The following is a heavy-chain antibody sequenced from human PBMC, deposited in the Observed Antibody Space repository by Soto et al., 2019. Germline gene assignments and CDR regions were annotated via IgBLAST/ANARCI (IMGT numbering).Heavy chain of an antibody. CDR1: GFTFSSFT. Sequence: LRLSCAASGFTFSSFTMNWVRQAPGKALEWVSGISGSGGGTDYADSVKGRFTISRDNSENTLFLQMNSLRAEDTAVYYCAKVAIGDSNYYGMDVWGQGTTVTVSS. D-gene: IGHD2-21*02. J-gene: IGHJ6*02. CDR2: ISGSGGGT. CDR3: AKVAIGDSNYYGMDV. V-gene: IGHV3-23*01.